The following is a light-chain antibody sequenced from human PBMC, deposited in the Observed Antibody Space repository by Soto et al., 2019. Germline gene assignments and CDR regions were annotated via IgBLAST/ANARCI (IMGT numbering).Light chain of an antibody. Sequence: DIQMTQSPSSLSASVGDRVTITCRASQSISSYLNWYQQKSGSAPKLLVYAASKLQSGVPLRFRGSGSGTTFTLTIISLQPDDFATYYCQQSYNTLSWTFGQGTKVEMK. J-gene: IGKJ1*01. V-gene: IGKV1-39*01. CDR2: AAS. CDR3: QQSYNTLSWT. CDR1: QSISSY.